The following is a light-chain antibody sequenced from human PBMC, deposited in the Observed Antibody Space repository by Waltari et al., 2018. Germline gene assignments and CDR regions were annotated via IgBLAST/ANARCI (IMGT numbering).Light chain of an antibody. CDR1: SGHSSNV. CDR3: QTGGHGTWV. Sequence: QLVLTQSPSASASLGASVKLTCPPSSGHSSNVIAWHQQHPQKGPRYLMKVNSDGSHSKGDEIPDRFSGSSSGAERYLTISSLQSEDEADYYCQTGGHGTWVFGGGTKLTVL. V-gene: IGLV4-69*02. J-gene: IGLJ3*02. CDR2: VNSDGSH.